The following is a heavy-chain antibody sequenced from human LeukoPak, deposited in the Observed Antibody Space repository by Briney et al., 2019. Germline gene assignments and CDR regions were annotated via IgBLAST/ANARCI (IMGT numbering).Heavy chain of an antibody. D-gene: IGHD1-26*01. J-gene: IGHJ4*02. CDR2: INAGYGST. V-gene: IGHV1-3*01. CDR1: GYTFTTYS. CDR3: ARKAGS. Sequence: ASVKVSCKASGYTFTTYSMHWVRQAPGQRLEWMGWINAGYGSTKYSQKFQGRITLTRDTSASTVYMELSSLRSEDTAVYYCARKAGSWGQGTLVTVSS.